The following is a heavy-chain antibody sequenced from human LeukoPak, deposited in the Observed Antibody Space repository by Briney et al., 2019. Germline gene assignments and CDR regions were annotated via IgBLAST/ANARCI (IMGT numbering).Heavy chain of an antibody. CDR3: ARALGYCSSTSCYAFDY. CDR1: GDTFTSYG. J-gene: IGHJ4*02. CDR2: ISAYNGNT. V-gene: IGHV1-18*01. Sequence: ASGKVSCKASGDTFTSYGISWVRQAPGQGLEWMGWISAYNGNTNYAQKLQGRVTMTTDTSTSTAYMELRSLRSDDTAVYYCARALGYCSSTSCYAFDYWGQGTLVTVSS. D-gene: IGHD2-2*01.